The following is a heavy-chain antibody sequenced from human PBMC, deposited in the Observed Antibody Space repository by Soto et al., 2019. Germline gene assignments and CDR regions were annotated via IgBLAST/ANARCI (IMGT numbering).Heavy chain of an antibody. J-gene: IGHJ5*02. CDR3: ARGFTMVRLRRWFDP. CDR1: GKSFSGYY. V-gene: IGHV4-34*01. Sequence: SSETLSLTGAVYGKSFSGYYWSWIRQPPGKGLEWIGEINHSGSTNYNPSLKSRVTISVDTSKNQFSLKLSSVTAADTAVYYCARGFTMVRLRRWFDPWGQGTLVTVSS. CDR2: INHSGST. D-gene: IGHD3-10*01.